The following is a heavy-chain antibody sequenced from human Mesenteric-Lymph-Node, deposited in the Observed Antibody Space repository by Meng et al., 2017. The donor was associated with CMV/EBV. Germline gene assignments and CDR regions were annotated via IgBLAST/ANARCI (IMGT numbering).Heavy chain of an antibody. J-gene: IGHJ4*02. CDR2: ISNSSSYI. D-gene: IGHD2-21*01. V-gene: IGHV3-21*01. CDR1: GFTFSSYT. CDR3: ATQNCGGDCG. Sequence: GESLKISCAASGFTFSSYTMNWVRQAPGKGLEWVSSISNSSSYIYYADSVKGRFTISRDNSKNALYLQMNSLRAENTAVYYCATQNCGGDCGWGQGTLVTVSS.